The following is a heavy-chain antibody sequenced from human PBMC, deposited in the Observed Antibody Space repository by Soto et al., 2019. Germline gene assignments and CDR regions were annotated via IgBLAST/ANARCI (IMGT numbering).Heavy chain of an antibody. J-gene: IGHJ6*02. V-gene: IGHV5-51*01. D-gene: IGHD2-2*01. CDR1: GYSFTSYW. CDR2: IYPGDSDT. Sequence: GESLKISCKGSGYSFTSYWIGWVRQMPGKGLEWMGIIYPGDSDTRYSPSFQGQVTISADKSISTAYLQWSSLKASDTAMYYCARHGDIVVVPAAIHYYYGMDVWGQGTTVTVSS. CDR3: ARHGDIVVVPAAIHYYYGMDV.